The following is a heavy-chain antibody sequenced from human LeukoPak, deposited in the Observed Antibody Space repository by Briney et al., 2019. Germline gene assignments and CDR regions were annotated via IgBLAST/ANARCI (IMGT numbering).Heavy chain of an antibody. CDR3: ARDVDQYDSTGNGLVDI. CDR1: EYTFTAYY. D-gene: IGHD3-22*01. CDR2: INPTGGGT. V-gene: IGHV1-2*02. Sequence: ASVKVSCKASEYTFTAYYIHCVRQAPGQGREWMGWINPTGGGTNYAQKFQGRVTMTRDTSISTAYMELTRLRSDDAAVYYCARDVDQYDSTGNGLVDIWGQGTVVTVSS. J-gene: IGHJ3*02.